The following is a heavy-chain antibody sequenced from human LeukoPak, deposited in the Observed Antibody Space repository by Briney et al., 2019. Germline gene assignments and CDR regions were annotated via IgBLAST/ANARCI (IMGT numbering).Heavy chain of an antibody. V-gene: IGHV1-8*01. J-gene: IGHJ6*02. D-gene: IGHD3-3*01. Sequence: GASVKVSCKASGYTFTSYDINWVRQATGQGLEWMGWMNPNSGNTGYAQEFQGRVTMTRNTSISTAYMELSSLRSEDTAVYYCARGIRFLEWLLQDPYYYYYGMDVWGQGTTVTVSS. CDR1: GYTFTSYD. CDR2: MNPNSGNT. CDR3: ARGIRFLEWLLQDPYYYYYGMDV.